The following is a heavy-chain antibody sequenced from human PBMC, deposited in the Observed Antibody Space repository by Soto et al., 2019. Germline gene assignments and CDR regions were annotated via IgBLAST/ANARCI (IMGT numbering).Heavy chain of an antibody. V-gene: IGHV1-69*12. Sequence: QVQLVQSGAEVKKPGSSVKFSCKASGGTFSSYAISWVRQAPGQGLEWMGGIIPIFGTANYAQKFQGRVTITADESTSTDYMELSSLRSEDRAVYYCARHVPAAGYYYGMDVWGQGTTVTVSS. CDR1: GGTFSSYA. CDR3: ARHVPAAGYYYGMDV. J-gene: IGHJ6*02. CDR2: IIPIFGTA. D-gene: IGHD2-2*01.